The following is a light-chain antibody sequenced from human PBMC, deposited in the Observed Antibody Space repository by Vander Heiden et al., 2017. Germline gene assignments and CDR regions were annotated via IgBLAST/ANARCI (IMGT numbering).Light chain of an antibody. CDR3: LQAKSYPRT. Sequence: IPITQSPSSVSSSLGDRVTITCRASQGISSWLAWYQQKPGKAPKLLIYAASSLQSGVPSRFSGSGSGTDFTLTISSLQPEDFATYYCLQAKSYPRTFGQGTKVEIK. CDR2: AAS. V-gene: IGKV1-12*01. CDR1: QGISSW. J-gene: IGKJ1*01.